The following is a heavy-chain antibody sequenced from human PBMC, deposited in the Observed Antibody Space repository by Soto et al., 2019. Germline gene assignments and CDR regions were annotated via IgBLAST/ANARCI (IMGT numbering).Heavy chain of an antibody. CDR2: IYYSGST. CDR3: ARVYSSGWYAHRDY. J-gene: IGHJ4*02. D-gene: IGHD6-19*01. Sequence: AETPSSTCTVSGGSISSSSYYWGWIRQPPGKGLEWIGSIYYSGSTYYNPSLKSRVTISVDTSKNQFSLKLSSVTAADTAVYYCARVYSSGWYAHRDYWGQGTLVTVSS. CDR1: GGSISSSSYY. V-gene: IGHV4-39*01.